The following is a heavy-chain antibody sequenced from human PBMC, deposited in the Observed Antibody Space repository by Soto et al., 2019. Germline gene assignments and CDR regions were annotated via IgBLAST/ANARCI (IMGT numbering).Heavy chain of an antibody. V-gene: IGHV3-74*01. D-gene: IGHD7-27*01. CDR3: ARAPSTGEDWFDP. CDR2: INSDGSST. Sequence: GGSLRLSCAASGFTFSSYWMHWVRQAPGKGLVWVSRINSDGSSTSYADSVKGRFTISRDNAKNTLYLQMNSLRAEDTAVYDCARAPSTGEDWFDPWGQGTLVTVSS. J-gene: IGHJ5*02. CDR1: GFTFSSYW.